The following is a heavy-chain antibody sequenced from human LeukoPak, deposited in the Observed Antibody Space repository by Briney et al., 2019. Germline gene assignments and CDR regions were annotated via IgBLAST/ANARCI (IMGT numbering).Heavy chain of an antibody. CDR2: VFHTGDT. D-gene: IGHD3-3*01. V-gene: IGHV4-59*08. CDR3: ARYDFWSGYDKRSNWFDP. J-gene: IGHJ5*02. Sequence: PSETLSLTCAVSGDSINSFYWSWIRQPPGKGLEWIGYVFHTGDTNSNPSLKSRVTVSLDTSTSQVSLRLTSVTAADTAVYYCARYDFWSGYDKRSNWFDPWGQGTLVTVSS. CDR1: GDSINSFY.